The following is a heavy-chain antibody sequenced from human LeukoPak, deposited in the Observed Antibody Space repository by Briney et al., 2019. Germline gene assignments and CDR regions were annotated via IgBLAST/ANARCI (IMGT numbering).Heavy chain of an antibody. V-gene: IGHV3-21*01. D-gene: IGHD1-14*01. J-gene: IGHJ5*02. CDR2: ISSSSSYI. Sequence: GGSLRLSCAASGFTFSSYSMNWVRQAPGKGLEWVSSISSSSSYIYYADSVKGRFTISRDNAKNSLYLQMNSLRAEDTAVYYCVRENGRNPNWFDPWGQGTLVTVSS. CDR3: VRENGRNPNWFDP. CDR1: GFTFSSYS.